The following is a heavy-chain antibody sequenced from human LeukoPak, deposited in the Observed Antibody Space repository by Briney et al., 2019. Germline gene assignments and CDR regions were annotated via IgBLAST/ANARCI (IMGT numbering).Heavy chain of an antibody. CDR3: ARITDFWSGYYDY. J-gene: IGHJ4*02. CDR1: GGSISSSSYY. Sequence: SETLSLTCTVSGGSISSSSYYWGWIRQPPWKGLEWIGSIYYSGSTYYNPSLKSRVTISVDTSKNQFSLKLSSVTAADTAVYYCARITDFWSGYYDYWGQGTLVTVSS. CDR2: IYYSGST. D-gene: IGHD3-3*01. V-gene: IGHV4-39*07.